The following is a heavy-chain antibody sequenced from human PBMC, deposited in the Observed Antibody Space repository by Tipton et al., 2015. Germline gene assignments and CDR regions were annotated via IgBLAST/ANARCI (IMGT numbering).Heavy chain of an antibody. Sequence: TLSLTCTVSGVSISSYYWTWIRQPPGKELEWIGYISFSDTTHYNPSLKSRITISLNTSKNQFSLKMSSVTASDTAVYYCARARGRHGGLFDSWGQGILVTVSS. V-gene: IGHV4-4*08. D-gene: IGHD4-23*01. CDR1: GVSISSYY. J-gene: IGHJ4*02. CDR2: ISFSDTT. CDR3: ARARGRHGGLFDS.